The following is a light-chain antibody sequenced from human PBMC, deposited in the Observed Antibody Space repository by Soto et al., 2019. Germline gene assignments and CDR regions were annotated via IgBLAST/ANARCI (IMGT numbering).Light chain of an antibody. J-gene: IGLJ1*01. CDR3: ISYTTSSTSYV. V-gene: IGLV2-14*02. Sequence: QSVLTRPASVSGSPGQSITISCTGTSSDVGNYNLVSWYQQHPGKAPKLMIFEVSNRPSGVSNRFSGSKSGNTASLTISGLQAEDEADYYCISYTTSSTSYVFGTGTKLTVL. CDR2: EVS. CDR1: SSDVGNYNL.